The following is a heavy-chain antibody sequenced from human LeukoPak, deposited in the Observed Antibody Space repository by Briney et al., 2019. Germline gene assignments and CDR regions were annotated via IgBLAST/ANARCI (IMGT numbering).Heavy chain of an antibody. J-gene: IGHJ4*02. CDR2: MNPNSGNT. D-gene: IGHD1-26*01. CDR1: GYTFTSYD. Sequence: GASVKVSCKASGYTFTSYDINWVRQATGQGLEWMGWMNPNSGNTGYAQKFQGRVTITRNTSISTAYMELSSLRSEDTAVYYCARGRHIVGATVYFDYWGQGTLVTVSS. V-gene: IGHV1-8*03. CDR3: ARGRHIVGATVYFDY.